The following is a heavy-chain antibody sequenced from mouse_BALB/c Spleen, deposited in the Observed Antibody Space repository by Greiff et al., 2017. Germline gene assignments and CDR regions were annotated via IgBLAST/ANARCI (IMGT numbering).Heavy chain of an antibody. Sequence: VMLVESGPGLVAPSQSLSITCTVSGFSLTSYGVHWVRQPPGKGLEWLGVIWAGGSTNYNSALMSRLSISKDNSKSQVFLKMNSLQTDDTAMYYCARGTIYDGYYFFAYWGQGTLVTVSA. CDR3: ARGTIYDGYYFFAY. CDR1: GFSLTSYG. J-gene: IGHJ3*01. D-gene: IGHD2-3*01. V-gene: IGHV2-9*02. CDR2: IWAGGST.